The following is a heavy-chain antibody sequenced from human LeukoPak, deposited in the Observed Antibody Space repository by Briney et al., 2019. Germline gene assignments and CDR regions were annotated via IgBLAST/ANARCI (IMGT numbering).Heavy chain of an antibody. J-gene: IGHJ4*02. CDR2: VSGNGGTI. CDR1: GFTFSSCA. Sequence: GGSLRLSCAASGFTFSSCALSWVRQAPGKGLEWVSTVSGNGGTIYYADSVKGRFTISRDKSKNTLYLQMNSLRAEDTAVYFCAKELHGSGNYAFDYWGQGTLVTVSS. D-gene: IGHD3-10*01. CDR3: AKELHGSGNYAFDY. V-gene: IGHV3-23*01.